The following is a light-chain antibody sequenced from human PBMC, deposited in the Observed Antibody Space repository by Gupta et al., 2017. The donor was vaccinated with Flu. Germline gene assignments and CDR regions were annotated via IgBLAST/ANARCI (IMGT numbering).Light chain of an antibody. Sequence: NFMLTQPHSVSESPGKTVTISCTRSSGSIASNYVQWYQQRPGRAPTTVIYEDNQRPAGVPDRFSGSIDSSSNAASLTISGLKTEDEADYYCQSYDSSNHRVFGGGTKLTVL. CDR3: QSYDSSNHRV. J-gene: IGLJ3*02. CDR2: EDN. V-gene: IGLV6-57*03. CDR1: SGSIASNY.